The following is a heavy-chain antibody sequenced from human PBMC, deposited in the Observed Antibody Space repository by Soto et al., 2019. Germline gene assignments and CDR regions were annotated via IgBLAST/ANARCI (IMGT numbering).Heavy chain of an antibody. J-gene: IGHJ6*04. D-gene: IGHD3-16*02. V-gene: IGHV1-46*01. CDR2: INPSGGST. CDR3: ARDTPSMITFGGVIASYYGMDV. Sequence: ASVKVSCKASGYTFIDYYMHWVRQAPGQGLEWMGIINPSGGSTSYAQKFQGRVTMTRDTSTSTVYMELSSLRSEDTAVYYCARDTPSMITFGGVIASYYGMDVWGKGTTVTVSS. CDR1: GYTFIDYY.